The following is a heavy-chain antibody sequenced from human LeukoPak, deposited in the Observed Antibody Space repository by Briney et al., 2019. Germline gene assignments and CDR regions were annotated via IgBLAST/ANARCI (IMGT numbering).Heavy chain of an antibody. V-gene: IGHV3-30-3*01. D-gene: IGHD3-22*01. J-gene: IGHJ6*03. Sequence: GGSLRLSCAASGFTFSSYAMHWVRQAPGKGLEWVAVISYDGSNKYYADSVKGRFTISRDNSKNTLYLQMNSLRAEDTAVYYCARPGRSTYDSSGYGSEAYYYMDVWGKGTTVTVSS. CDR3: ARPGRSTYDSSGYGSEAYYYMDV. CDR1: GFTFSSYA. CDR2: ISYDGSNK.